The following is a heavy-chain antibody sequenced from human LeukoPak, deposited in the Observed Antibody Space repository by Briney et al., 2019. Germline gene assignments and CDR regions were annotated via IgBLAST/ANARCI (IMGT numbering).Heavy chain of an antibody. CDR1: GYTLTDYY. CDR3: ARVGYYESSGYYEY. J-gene: IGHJ4*02. D-gene: IGHD3-22*01. Sequence: AASVTVSCKASGYTLTDYYMHWVRQAPGQGLEWMGRINPNSGGTNYAQKFQGRVTMTRDTSISTVYMELSRLRSDDTAVYHCARVGYYESSGYYEYWGQGTLVTVSS. CDR2: INPNSGGT. V-gene: IGHV1-2*06.